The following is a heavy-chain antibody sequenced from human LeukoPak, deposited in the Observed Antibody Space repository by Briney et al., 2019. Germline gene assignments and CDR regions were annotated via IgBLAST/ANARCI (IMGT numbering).Heavy chain of an antibody. J-gene: IGHJ4*02. CDR3: ARAYDLGYYFDY. D-gene: IGHD3-3*01. CDR2: IFYSGST. CDR1: GGSISSGGYY. V-gene: IGHV4-31*03. Sequence: SETLSLTCTVSGGSISSGGYYWSWIRQHPGKGLEWIGYIFYSGSTYYNPSLKSRVTISVDTSKNQFSLKLSSVTAAATAVYYCARAYDLGYYFDYWGQGTLVTVSS.